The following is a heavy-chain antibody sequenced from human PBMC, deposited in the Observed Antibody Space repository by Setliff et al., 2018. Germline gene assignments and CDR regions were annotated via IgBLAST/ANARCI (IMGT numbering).Heavy chain of an antibody. V-gene: IGHV4-61*09. D-gene: IGHD3-3*01. Sequence: LSLTFAVSGASIRQTSYFWTWVRQPAGKGLEWIGHIYITGNPNVNPSLKSRVAMSLDNSGNQFSLNLQSVTAADTAVYYCTRLYYTSRALYFDIWGQGHPVTVSS. CDR1: GASIRQTSYF. J-gene: IGHJ4*02. CDR2: IYITGNP. CDR3: TRLYYTSRALYFDI.